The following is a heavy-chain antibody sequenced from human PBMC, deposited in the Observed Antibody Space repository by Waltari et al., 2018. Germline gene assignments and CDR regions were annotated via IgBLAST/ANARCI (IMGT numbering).Heavy chain of an antibody. CDR3: ARGGRSGWLSFDY. D-gene: IGHD6-19*01. Sequence: QVQLQQWGAGLLKPSETLSLTCAVYGGSFSGYYWSWIRQPPGKGLEWIGEINHSGSTNYNPSLKSRVTISVDTSKNQFSLKLSSVTAADTAVYYCARGGRSGWLSFDYWGQGTLVTVSS. CDR2: INHSGST. V-gene: IGHV4-34*01. J-gene: IGHJ4*02. CDR1: GGSFSGYY.